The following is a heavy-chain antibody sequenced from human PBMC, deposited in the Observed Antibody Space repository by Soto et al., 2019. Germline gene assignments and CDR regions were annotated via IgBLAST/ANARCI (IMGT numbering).Heavy chain of an antibody. Sequence: QLQLQESGSGLGKPSQTLSLTCAVSGGSISSGSYLWSWIRQPPGKGLEWIGSIHHSGTTYYNPSLKSRVTISVDTSKNQFSLKLNSVTAADTAVYSCDRAEHQSHFDYWGQGTLVSVSS. J-gene: IGHJ4*02. CDR1: GGSISSGSYL. CDR2: IHHSGTT. D-gene: IGHD1-26*01. V-gene: IGHV4-30-2*01. CDR3: DRAEHQSHFDY.